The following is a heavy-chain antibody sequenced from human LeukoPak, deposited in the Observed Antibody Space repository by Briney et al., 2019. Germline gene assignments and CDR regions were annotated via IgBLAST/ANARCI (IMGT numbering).Heavy chain of an antibody. CDR2: IYYSGST. J-gene: IGHJ3*02. Sequence: SETLSLTCTVSGGSISSSSYYWGWIRQPPGKGLEWIGSIYYSGSTYYNPSLKSRVTISVDTSKNQFSLKLGSVTAADTAVYYCARLRTGVDAFDIWGQGTMVTVSS. CDR3: ARLRTGVDAFDI. CDR1: GGSISSSSYY. D-gene: IGHD3-10*01. V-gene: IGHV4-39*01.